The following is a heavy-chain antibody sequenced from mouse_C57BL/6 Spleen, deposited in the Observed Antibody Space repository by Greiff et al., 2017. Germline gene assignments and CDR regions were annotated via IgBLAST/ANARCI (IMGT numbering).Heavy chain of an antibody. CDR2: INPNNGGT. CDR1: GYTFTDYY. J-gene: IGHJ4*01. CDR3: AQGGGYYGSSHYAMDY. V-gene: IGHV1-26*01. Sequence: EVHLQQSGPELVKPGASVKISCKASGYTFTDYYMNWVKQSHGQSLEWIGDINPNNGGTSYNQKFKGKATLTVDKSSSTAYMELRSLTSEDSAVYYCAQGGGYYGSSHYAMDYWGQGTSVTVSS. D-gene: IGHD1-1*01.